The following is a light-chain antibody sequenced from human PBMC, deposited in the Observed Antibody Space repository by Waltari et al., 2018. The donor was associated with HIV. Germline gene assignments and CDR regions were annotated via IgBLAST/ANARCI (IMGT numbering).Light chain of an antibody. CDR1: SSDIGGYNL. J-gene: IGLJ2*01. V-gene: IGLV2-23*02. Sequence: QSGLTQPASVSGSAGQSITISCTGTSSDIGGYNLVSWYQHHPGKAPRLIIHKVSERPSGVSNLFSGSKSGNTASLTISGLQAEDEAEYHCCSYAGVNTYVVFGGGTRLTVL. CDR3: CSYAGVNTYVV. CDR2: KVS.